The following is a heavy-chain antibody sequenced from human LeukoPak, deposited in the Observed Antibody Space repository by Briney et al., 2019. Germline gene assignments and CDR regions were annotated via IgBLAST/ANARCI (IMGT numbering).Heavy chain of an antibody. CDR1: GFTFSSYG. J-gene: IGHJ4*02. Sequence: GSLRLSCAASGFTFSSYGMHWVRQAPGKGLEWVAVISYDGSNKYYADSVKGRFTISRDNSKNTLYLQMNSLRAEDTAVYYCAKDHIGAPDDYWGQGTLVTVSS. D-gene: IGHD2-21*01. CDR3: AKDHIGAPDDY. V-gene: IGHV3-30*18. CDR2: ISYDGSNK.